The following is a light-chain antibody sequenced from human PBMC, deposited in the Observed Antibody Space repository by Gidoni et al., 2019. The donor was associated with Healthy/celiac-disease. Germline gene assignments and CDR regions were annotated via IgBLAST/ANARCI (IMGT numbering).Light chain of an antibody. CDR2: DAS. J-gene: IGKJ4*01. CDR3: QQRSNWPLT. V-gene: IGKV3-11*01. CDR1: QSVSSY. Sequence: EIVLTQSPATLSLSPGERATLSCRASQSVSSYLAWYQRKPGQAPRLLIYDASNRATGIPARFSGSGSGTDFTLTIISLEPEDFAVYYCQQRSNWPLTFGGGTKVEIK.